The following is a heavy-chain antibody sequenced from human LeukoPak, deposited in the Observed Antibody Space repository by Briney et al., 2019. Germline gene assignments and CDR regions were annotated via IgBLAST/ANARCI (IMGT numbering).Heavy chain of an antibody. D-gene: IGHD2-8*02. Sequence: PGGSLRLSCTASGFTRSSYEMSWIRQAPGKGLEWVSSIDYSGGSTYYADSVKGRFTISRDNSKSTLSLQMNSLRAQDTAIYYRATHSQVLLPFESWGQGTLVTVSS. J-gene: IGHJ4*02. CDR2: IDYSGGST. CDR3: ATHSQVLLPFES. CDR1: GFTRSSYE. V-gene: IGHV3-23*01.